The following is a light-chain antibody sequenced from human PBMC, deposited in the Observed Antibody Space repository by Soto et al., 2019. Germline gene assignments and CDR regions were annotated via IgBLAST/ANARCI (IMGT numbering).Light chain of an antibody. J-gene: IGKJ2*01. CDR2: GTS. CDR1: ESVGSSY. Sequence: EIVLTQSPGTLSLSPGERATLSRRASESVGSSYLAWYQQRPGQAPRLLIFGTSSRATGIPDRFSGSGSGTDFTLTISRLGPEDFAVYYCHQYNYSPGTFGQGTKLEIK. V-gene: IGKV3-20*01. CDR3: HQYNYSPGT.